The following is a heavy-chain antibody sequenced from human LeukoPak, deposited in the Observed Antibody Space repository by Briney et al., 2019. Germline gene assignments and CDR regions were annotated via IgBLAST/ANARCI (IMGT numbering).Heavy chain of an antibody. D-gene: IGHD5-12*01. J-gene: IGHJ4*02. Sequence: KASETLSLTCTVSGDSIDSYYWRWIRQPPGKGLEWIGYIYYRGTTSYNPFLKSRVTISVDTSKNQFSLKLNSVTAADTAVYYCARLPRYGGYDHFDYWGQGILVIVSS. CDR1: GDSIDSYY. V-gene: IGHV4-59*12. CDR3: ARLPRYGGYDHFDY. CDR2: IYYRGTT.